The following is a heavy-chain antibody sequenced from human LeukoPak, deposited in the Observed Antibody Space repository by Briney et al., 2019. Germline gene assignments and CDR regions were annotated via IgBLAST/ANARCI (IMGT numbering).Heavy chain of an antibody. D-gene: IGHD5-12*01. V-gene: IGHV3-11*01. J-gene: IGHJ6*02. CDR3: ARAPEGYSGYDLQIYYYYYGMDV. CDR2: ISSCGSTI. CDR1: GFTFSDYY. Sequence: PGGSLRLSYAASGFTFSDYYMSWIRQAPGKGLEWVSYISSCGSTIYYADSVKGRFTISRDNAKNSLYLQMNSLRAEDTAVYYCARAPEGYSGYDLQIYYYYYGMDVWGQGTTVTVSS.